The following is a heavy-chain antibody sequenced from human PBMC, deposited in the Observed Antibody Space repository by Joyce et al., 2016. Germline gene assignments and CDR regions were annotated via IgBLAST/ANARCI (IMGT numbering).Heavy chain of an antibody. J-gene: IGHJ4*02. CDR1: GFIVSSNY. CDR3: ARYGGNYDFWSGSPFDR. V-gene: IGHV3-53*01. D-gene: IGHD3-3*01. CDR2: IYAGDST. Sequence: EMQLVESGGGLIQPGGSLRLSCAASGFIVSSNYMSWVRQAPGKGLEWVSVIYAGDSTHYADSVRGRFTISRDSSKNTLYLQMNSLRGEDTAVYYCARYGGNYDFWSGSPFDRWGQGTLVTVSS.